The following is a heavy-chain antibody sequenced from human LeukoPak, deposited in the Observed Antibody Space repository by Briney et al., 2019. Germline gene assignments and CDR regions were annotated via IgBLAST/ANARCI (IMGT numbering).Heavy chain of an antibody. D-gene: IGHD3-9*01. Sequence: ASVKVSCKASGYTLTGYYMHWVRQAPGQGLEWMGWINPNSGGTNYAQKFQGRVTMTRDTSISTAYMELSRLRSDDTAVYYCASDILTGYSSPLNYGMDVWGQGTTVTVSS. V-gene: IGHV1-2*02. J-gene: IGHJ6*02. CDR2: INPNSGGT. CDR1: GYTLTGYY. CDR3: ASDILTGYSSPLNYGMDV.